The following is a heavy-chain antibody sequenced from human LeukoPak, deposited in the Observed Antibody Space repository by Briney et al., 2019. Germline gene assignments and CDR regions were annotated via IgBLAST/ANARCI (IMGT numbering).Heavy chain of an antibody. J-gene: IGHJ4*02. V-gene: IGHV1-2*02. Sequence: ASVKVSCKASGYSFTGHYMHWVRQAPGQGLEWMGWINPNSGGTNYAQKFQGRVTMTRDASITTVYMELSRLRSDDTAIYYCARDSYYGDSRSLHFDYWGQGTLVTVSS. CDR2: INPNSGGT. CDR1: GYSFTGHY. CDR3: ARDSYYGDSRSLHFDY. D-gene: IGHD4-17*01.